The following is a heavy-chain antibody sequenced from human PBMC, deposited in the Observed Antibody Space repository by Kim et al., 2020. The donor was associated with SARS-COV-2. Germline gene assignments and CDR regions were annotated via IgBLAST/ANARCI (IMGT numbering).Heavy chain of an antibody. D-gene: IGHD6-19*01. CDR2: INHSGST. Sequence: SETLSLTCAVYGGSFSGYYWSWIRQPPGKGLEWIGEINHSGSTNYNPSLKSRVTISVDTSKNQFSLKLSSVTAADTAVYYCARVGIAVAGTPRRKFDYWGQGTLVTVSS. J-gene: IGHJ4*02. CDR3: ARVGIAVAGTPRRKFDY. V-gene: IGHV4-34*01. CDR1: GGSFSGYY.